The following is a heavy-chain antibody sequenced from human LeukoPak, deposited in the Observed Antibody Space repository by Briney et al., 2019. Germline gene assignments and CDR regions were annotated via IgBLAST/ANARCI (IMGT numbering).Heavy chain of an antibody. V-gene: IGHV3-30*18. CDR1: GFTFSSYG. Sequence: GRSLRLSCAASGFTFSSYGMHWVRQAPGKGLEWVAVISYDGSNKYYADSVKGRFTISRDNSKNTLYLQMSSLRADDTAAYYCAKDPYCSGGTCYGMDVWGQGTTVTVSS. D-gene: IGHD2-15*01. CDR3: AKDPYCSGGTCYGMDV. CDR2: ISYDGSNK. J-gene: IGHJ6*02.